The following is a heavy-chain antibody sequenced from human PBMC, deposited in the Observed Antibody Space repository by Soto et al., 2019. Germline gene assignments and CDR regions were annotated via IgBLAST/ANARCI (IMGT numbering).Heavy chain of an antibody. CDR2: IYPGDSRT. V-gene: IGHV5-51*01. D-gene: IGHD3-10*01. J-gene: IGHJ5*01. Sequence: PGESLKISCKGSGYSFTNYWIGWVRQMPGKGLGWLGVIYPGDSRTRYNPSFQGQVTISADRSINTAYLQWNSLRASDTAMYYCATRSFSSPEFNPWGQGTLVTVSS. CDR1: GYSFTNYW. CDR3: ATRSFSSPEFNP.